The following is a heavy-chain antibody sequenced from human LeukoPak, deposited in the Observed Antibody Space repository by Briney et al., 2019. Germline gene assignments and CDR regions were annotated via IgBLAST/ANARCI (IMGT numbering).Heavy chain of an antibody. CDR1: GFTFSSYE. V-gene: IGHV3-48*03. Sequence: GGSLRLSCAASGFTFSSYEMNWVRQAPGKGLEWVSYISSSGSTIYYADSVKGRFTNSRDNAKNSLYLQMNSLRAEDTAVYYCARGDSGSYYFDYWGQGTLVTVSS. D-gene: IGHD1-26*01. CDR3: ARGDSGSYYFDY. CDR2: ISSSGSTI. J-gene: IGHJ4*02.